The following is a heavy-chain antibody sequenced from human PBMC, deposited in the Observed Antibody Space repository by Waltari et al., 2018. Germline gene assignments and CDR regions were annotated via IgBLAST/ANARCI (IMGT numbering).Heavy chain of an antibody. V-gene: IGHV3-48*03. CDR1: GFSFSPYE. J-gene: IGHJ6*02. Sequence: EVQLVESGGGLLQPGVSLRLSCAASGFSFSPYEMNWCRQAPGKGLEWVSYISSSGSTIYYADSVKGRFTISRDNAKNSLYLQMNSLRAEDTAGYYCAREIIGVGMDVWGQGTTVTVSS. CDR2: ISSSGSTI. CDR3: AREIIGVGMDV.